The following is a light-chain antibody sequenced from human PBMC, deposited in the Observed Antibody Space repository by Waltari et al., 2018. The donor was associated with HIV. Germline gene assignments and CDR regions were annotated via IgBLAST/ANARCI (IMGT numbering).Light chain of an antibody. CDR2: DVN. Sequence: QSALTQPASVSGAPGQSITISCTGTTRDVGGYDYVSWYQQHPGKAPKLIIYDVNHRPSGVSNRFSGSKSGNTASLTISGLQAEDEADYYCSSYTLTSTYVFGTGTKVTVL. CDR1: TRDVGGYDY. J-gene: IGLJ1*01. V-gene: IGLV2-14*03. CDR3: SSYTLTSTYV.